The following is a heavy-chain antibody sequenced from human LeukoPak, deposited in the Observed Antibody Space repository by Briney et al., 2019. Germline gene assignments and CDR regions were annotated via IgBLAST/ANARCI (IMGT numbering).Heavy chain of an antibody. D-gene: IGHD6-6*01. CDR3: ATGKIAARRGSRFDP. Sequence: VASVKVSCKASGGTFTSHDINWVRQATGQGLEWMGWMNPNSGNTGYAQKFQGRVTITRNTSISTAYMELSSLRSEDTAVYYCATGKIAARRGSRFDPWGQGTLVTVSS. J-gene: IGHJ5*02. CDR1: GGTFTSHD. CDR2: MNPNSGNT. V-gene: IGHV1-8*03.